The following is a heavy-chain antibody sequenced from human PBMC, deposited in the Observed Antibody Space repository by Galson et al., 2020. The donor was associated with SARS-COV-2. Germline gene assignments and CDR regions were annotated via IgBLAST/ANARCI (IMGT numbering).Heavy chain of an antibody. V-gene: IGHV3-30*02. Sequence: GESLKISCEASGFTFSSYGMHWVRQAPGKGLEWLAYVWNDGNKKYDADSVKGRFTISRDNFKNTLYLEMNSLTEDDTAMYYCARAGEKSYNWNYGNGGAYFKVWGQGTQVTVSS. CDR3: ARAGEKSYNWNYGNGGAYFKV. CDR2: VWNDGNKK. J-gene: IGHJ4*02. CDR1: GFTFSSYG. D-gene: IGHD1-20*01.